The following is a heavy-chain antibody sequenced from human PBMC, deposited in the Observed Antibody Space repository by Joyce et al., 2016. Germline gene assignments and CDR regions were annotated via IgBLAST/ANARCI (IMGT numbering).Heavy chain of an antibody. D-gene: IGHD6-13*01. CDR3: AVSHIPAAGTQLDL. V-gene: IGHV4-59*01. CDR2: IYYGTST. CDR1: GGSFTSYY. J-gene: IGHJ5*02. Sequence: QVQLQESGPGLVKPSETLYLTCNVSGGSFTSYYWSWIRQPPGKGLEWIVYIYYGTSTKYNPSLVGRVTKSVITSRNHFSLELSSVTIANTALYCCAVSHIPAAGTQLDLWGQGTLVTVSS.